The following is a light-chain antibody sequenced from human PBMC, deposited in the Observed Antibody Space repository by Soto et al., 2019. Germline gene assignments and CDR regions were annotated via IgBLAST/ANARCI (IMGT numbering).Light chain of an antibody. Sequence: DIVMTQSPDSLAVSLGERATINCKSSQSVLYSSNNKNYLAASAQQLRDPPYMLSYCGPSRDSEVTHDFSGRGGGTDFSLTISSLQAEDVAVYYCQQYYSTPLMTFGQGPRLEI. V-gene: IGKV4-1*01. CDR3: QQYYSTPLMT. J-gene: IGKJ5*01. CDR2: CGP. CDR1: QSVLYSSNNKNY.